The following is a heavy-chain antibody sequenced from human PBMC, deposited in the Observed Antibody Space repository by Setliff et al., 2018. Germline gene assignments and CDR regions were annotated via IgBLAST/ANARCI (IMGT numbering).Heavy chain of an antibody. J-gene: IGHJ4*02. CDR2: ISSNSHYK. CDR3: ARFACSGGSCYLSSSDY. D-gene: IGHD2-15*01. CDR1: GFTFNSYS. Sequence: GGSLRLSCAASGFTFNSYSMNWVRQAPGKGLEWVSFISSNSHYKYYADSLEGRFTISRDNTKNSLYLQMNSLRAEDTAVYYCARFACSGGSCYLSSSDYWGQGTLVTVSS. V-gene: IGHV3-21*01.